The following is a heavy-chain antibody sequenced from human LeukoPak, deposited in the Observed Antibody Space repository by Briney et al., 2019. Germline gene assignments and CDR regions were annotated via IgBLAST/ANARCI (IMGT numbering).Heavy chain of an antibody. Sequence: SETLSLTCTVSGGSISSSSYYWGWIRQPPGKGLEWIGSIYYSGSTYYNPSLKSRVTISVDASKNQFSLKLSSVTAADTAVYYCARERVGRDYYGSGSQGSYYYGMDVWGQGTTVTVSS. CDR2: IYYSGST. CDR1: GGSISSSSYY. CDR3: ARERVGRDYYGSGSQGSYYYGMDV. D-gene: IGHD3-10*01. J-gene: IGHJ6*02. V-gene: IGHV4-39*07.